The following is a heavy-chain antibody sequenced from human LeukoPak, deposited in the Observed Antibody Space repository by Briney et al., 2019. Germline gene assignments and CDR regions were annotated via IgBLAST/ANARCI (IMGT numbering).Heavy chain of an antibody. V-gene: IGHV3-15*01. CDR1: GFTFSNAW. D-gene: IGHD3-22*01. Sequence: GGSLRLSCAASGFTFSNAWMSWVRQAPGKGLEWVGRIKSKTDGGTTDYAAPVKGRFTISRDDSKNTLYLQMNSLKTEDTAVYYCARLIHDSSGLGLAAFDIWGQGTMVTVSS. J-gene: IGHJ3*02. CDR3: ARLIHDSSGLGLAAFDI. CDR2: IKSKTDGGTT.